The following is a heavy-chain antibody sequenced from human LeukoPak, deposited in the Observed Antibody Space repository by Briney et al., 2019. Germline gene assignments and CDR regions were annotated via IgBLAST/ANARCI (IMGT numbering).Heavy chain of an antibody. CDR1: GFTFSSYS. D-gene: IGHD3-3*01. Sequence: GGSLRLSCAASGFTFSSYSMNWVRQAPGKGLEWVSYISSSSSTIYYADSVKGRFTISRDNAKNSLYLQMNSLRAEDTAVYYCARDRHYDFWSGYYWEYSYYGMDVWGQGTTVTVSS. CDR2: ISSSSSTI. J-gene: IGHJ6*02. CDR3: ARDRHYDFWSGYYWEYSYYGMDV. V-gene: IGHV3-48*01.